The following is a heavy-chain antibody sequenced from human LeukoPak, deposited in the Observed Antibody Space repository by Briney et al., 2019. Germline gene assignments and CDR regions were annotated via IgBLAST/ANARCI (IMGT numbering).Heavy chain of an antibody. CDR1: GYTFTGYY. CDR3: ARPVFWVAVAGHDAFDI. J-gene: IGHJ3*02. Sequence: ASVKVSSKASGYTFTGYYMHWVRQAPGQGLEWMGRINPNSGGTNYAQKFQGRVTMTRDTSISTAYMELSRLRSDDTAVYYCARPVFWVAVAGHDAFDIWGRGTMVAVSS. V-gene: IGHV1-2*06. D-gene: IGHD6-19*01. CDR2: INPNSGGT.